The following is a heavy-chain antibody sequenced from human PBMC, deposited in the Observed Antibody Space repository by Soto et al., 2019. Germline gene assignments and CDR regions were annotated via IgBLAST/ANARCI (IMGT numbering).Heavy chain of an antibody. CDR1: GFTFSSYG. J-gene: IGHJ6*02. D-gene: IGHD6-19*01. Sequence: QVQLVESGGGVVQPGRSLRLSCAASGFTFSSYGMHWVRQAPDKGLEWVALISYDGSNEDYADSVKGRFTISRDNSKKTLYLQMNSLRPEDTAVYYCAKDLEWLVLRYAMDVWGQGTTVTASS. V-gene: IGHV3-30*18. CDR2: ISYDGSNE. CDR3: AKDLEWLVLRYAMDV.